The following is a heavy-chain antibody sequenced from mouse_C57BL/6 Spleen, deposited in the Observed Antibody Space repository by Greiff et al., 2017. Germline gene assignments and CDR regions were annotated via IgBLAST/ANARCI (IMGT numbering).Heavy chain of an antibody. CDR1: GFTFTSYW. CDR2: IYPGSGST. J-gene: IGHJ2*01. D-gene: IGHD1-1*01. V-gene: IGHV1-55*01. Sequence: QVQLQQPGAELVKPGASVKMSCKASGFTFTSYWITWVKQRPGQGLEWIGDIYPGSGSTNYNEKFKSKATLTVDTSSSTAYMQLSSLTSEDSAVYNCAIDPSFITTVVGYWGQGTTLTVSS. CDR3: AIDPSFITTVVGY.